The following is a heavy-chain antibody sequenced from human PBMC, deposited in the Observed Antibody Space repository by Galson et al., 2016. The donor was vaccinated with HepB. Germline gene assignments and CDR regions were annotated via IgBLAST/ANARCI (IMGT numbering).Heavy chain of an antibody. D-gene: IGHD6-19*01. CDR2: IGVTGSDR. CDR3: AGESSGALFDS. Sequence: SLRLSCATSGFTFSSHNMNWVRQAPGKGLEWVSSIGVTGSDRYYANSVKGRFTISRDNAEDSGFLQMNSLRAEDTALYYCAGESSGALFDSWGQGALVTVSS. V-gene: IGHV3-21*01. CDR1: GFTFSSHN. J-gene: IGHJ4*02.